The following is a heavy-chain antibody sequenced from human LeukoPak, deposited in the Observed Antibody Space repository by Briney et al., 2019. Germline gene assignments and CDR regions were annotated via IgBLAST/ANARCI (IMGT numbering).Heavy chain of an antibody. CDR3: ARAEPNSPYDH. CDR1: GFTFSRYW. D-gene: IGHD4-23*01. CDR2: ISPDGSTT. Sequence: PGGSLRLSCAASGFTFSRYWMHWVRQAPGKGLMWVSRISPDGSTTLYADSVKGRFTISRDNARNSLYLQMNSLTADDTAVYYCARAEPNSPYDHWGQGTLVTVSS. V-gene: IGHV3-74*03. J-gene: IGHJ4*02.